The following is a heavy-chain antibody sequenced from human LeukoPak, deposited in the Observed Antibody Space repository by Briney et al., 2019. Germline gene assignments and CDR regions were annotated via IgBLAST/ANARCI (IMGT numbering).Heavy chain of an antibody. CDR1: GFTFSSYE. CDR2: ISSSGSTI. D-gene: IGHD6-13*01. V-gene: IGHV3-48*03. Sequence: GGSLRLSCAASGFTFSSYEMNWVRQAPGKGLEWVSYISSSGSTIYYADSVKGRFTISRDNAKNSLYLQMNSLRAEDTAVYYCARDQVEAAAGTWDYWGQGTLVTVSS. CDR3: ARDQVEAAAGTWDY. J-gene: IGHJ4*02.